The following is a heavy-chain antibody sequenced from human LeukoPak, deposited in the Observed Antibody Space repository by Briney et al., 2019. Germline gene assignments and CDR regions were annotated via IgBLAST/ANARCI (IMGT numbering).Heavy chain of an antibody. V-gene: IGHV3-74*03. CDR2: IDSDGSST. Sequence: RSLRLSCAVSGFTFSAYWMYWVRQVPGKGLVWVSRIDSDGSSTTYADSVQGRFTISRDNAKNTLYLQMSSLRVEDTAVYYCASGKNWNNALDYWGQGTLVTVSS. CDR1: GFTFSAYW. J-gene: IGHJ4*02. CDR3: ASGKNWNNALDY. D-gene: IGHD1/OR15-1a*01.